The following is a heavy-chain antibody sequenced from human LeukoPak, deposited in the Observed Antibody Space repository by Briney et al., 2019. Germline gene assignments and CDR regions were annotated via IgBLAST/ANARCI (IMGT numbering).Heavy chain of an antibody. V-gene: IGHV1-2*02. CDR2: INPNSGGT. D-gene: IGHD3-10*01. Sequence: ASVKVSCKASGYTFTGYYMHWVRQAPGQGLEWMGWINPNSGGTNYAQKFQGRVTMTRDTAISTAYMELSRLRSDDTAVYYCARAFSLGYYGSGSYLVNYWGQATLVTDSS. J-gene: IGHJ4*02. CDR3: ARAFSLGYYGSGSYLVNY. CDR1: GYTFTGYY.